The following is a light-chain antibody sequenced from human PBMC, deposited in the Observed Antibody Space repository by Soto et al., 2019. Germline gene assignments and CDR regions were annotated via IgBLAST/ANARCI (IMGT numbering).Light chain of an antibody. CDR1: SSDVGGYNY. J-gene: IGLJ1*01. CDR2: EVS. Sequence: QSALTQPASVSGSPGQSITISCTGTSSDVGGYNYVSWYQHHPGKAPKLMIYEVSNRPSGVSNRFSGSKSGNTASLTISGLQPEDEADYYCGSYTTTSTYVVGSGTKVTVL. V-gene: IGLV2-14*01. CDR3: GSYTTTSTYV.